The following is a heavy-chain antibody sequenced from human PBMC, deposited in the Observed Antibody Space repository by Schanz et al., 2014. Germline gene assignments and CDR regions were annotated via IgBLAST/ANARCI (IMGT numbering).Heavy chain of an antibody. V-gene: IGHV3-15*01. Sequence: EVQLVESGGGLVEPGGSLRLSCEASGFTFSNAWMNWVRQGPGNRLEWVGRIKSRSDGGTTDYAAPVKGRFIISRDDSRNTLYLQMSGLKTEDTAVYYCSTTPNFYASGTYSWFDPWGQGTRVTVSS. CDR1: GFTFSNAW. CDR3: STTPNFYASGTYSWFDP. CDR2: IKSRSDGGTT. D-gene: IGHD3-10*01. J-gene: IGHJ5*02.